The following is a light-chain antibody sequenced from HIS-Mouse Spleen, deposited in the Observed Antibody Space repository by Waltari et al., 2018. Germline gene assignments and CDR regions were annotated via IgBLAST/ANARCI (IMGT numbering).Light chain of an antibody. CDR1: QSVLYSSNNKNY. V-gene: IGKV4-1*01. CDR3: QQYYSTPYT. Sequence: DIVMTQSPDSLAVSLGERATINCKSSQSVLYSSNNKNYLAWYQQKPGQPPKLLIYWASTREAGVPDRFSGGGSGTDFTLTISSLQAEDVAVYYCQQYYSTPYTFGQGTKL. CDR2: WAS. J-gene: IGKJ2*01.